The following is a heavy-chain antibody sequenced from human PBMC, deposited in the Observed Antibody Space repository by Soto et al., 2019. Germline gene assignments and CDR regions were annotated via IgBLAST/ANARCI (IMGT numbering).Heavy chain of an antibody. CDR3: ASDPYYYASNY. J-gene: IGHJ4*02. CDR2: ISGSGTTI. D-gene: IGHD3-10*01. V-gene: IGHV3-11*01. CDR1: GFTFSDQY. Sequence: PGGFLRLSCAASGFTFSDQYMTWIRQAPGKGLEWVSYISGSGTTIYYTDSVKGRFTVSRDNAKKSVYLQMNSLRAEDTAVYYCASDPYYYASNYWGRGTLVTVSS.